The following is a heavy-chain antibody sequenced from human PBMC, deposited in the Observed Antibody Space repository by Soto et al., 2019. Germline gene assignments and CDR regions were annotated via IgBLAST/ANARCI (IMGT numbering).Heavy chain of an antibody. CDR2: IIPIFGTA. J-gene: IGHJ6*02. D-gene: IGHD1-20*01. V-gene: IGHV1-69*12. CDR3: ELRITGSRNYYYGMDV. CDR1: GGTFSSYA. Sequence: QVQLVQSGAEVKKPGSSVKVSCKASGGTFSSYAINWVRQAPVQGLEWMGGIIPIFGTADYAQKFQGRVTITADESTSTAYMALSSLRSEDTAVYYCELRITGSRNYYYGMDVWGHGTAVTVSS.